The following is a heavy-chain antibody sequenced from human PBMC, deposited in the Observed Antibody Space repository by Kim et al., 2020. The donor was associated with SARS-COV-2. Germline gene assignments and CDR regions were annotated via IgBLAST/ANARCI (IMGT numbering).Heavy chain of an antibody. V-gene: IGHV4-59*08. Sequence: SETLSLSCFVSGDSIRRYYWTWIRQPPGRGPQWIGNVYYSGSTNYNPSLGGRAIISVDTSKNQFSLNLYSVTAADTAIYYCARQSAERGSNMVRGRLVDFSYHYVDVWGTGDTVTVSS. J-gene: IGHJ6*03. CDR3: ARQSAERGSNMVRGRLVDFSYHYVDV. D-gene: IGHD3-10*01. CDR2: VYYSGST. CDR1: GDSIRRYY.